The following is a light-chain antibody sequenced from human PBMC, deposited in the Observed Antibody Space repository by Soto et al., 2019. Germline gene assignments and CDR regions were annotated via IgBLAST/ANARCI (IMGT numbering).Light chain of an antibody. J-gene: IGLJ2*01. CDR3: CSYAGGNTFV. CDR2: EVF. Sequence: QSALTQPASVSGSPGQSITISCTGTTNDVATYNLVSWHQRHPGKAPRVIIYEVFKRPSGVSNRFSGSKSGNTASLTISGLQAEDEAEYFCCSYAGGNTFVFGGGTKPTVL. CDR1: TNDVATYNL. V-gene: IGLV2-23*02.